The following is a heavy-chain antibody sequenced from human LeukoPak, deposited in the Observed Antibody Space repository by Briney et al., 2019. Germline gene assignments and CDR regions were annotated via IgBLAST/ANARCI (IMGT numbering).Heavy chain of an antibody. CDR3: ARTYGSGSLDY. V-gene: IGHV3-48*01. D-gene: IGHD2-15*01. CDR2: SSVSGVAI. J-gene: IGHJ4*02. Sequence: GESLRPSCVAPEFTFNNHKVDWVRQASGNGLEWNSYSSVSGVAIFYADSVQGRFTISRDNAKDSVYLQMNSLRAEDTAVYYCARTYGSGSLDYGGQGTLVTVSS. CDR1: EFTFNNHK.